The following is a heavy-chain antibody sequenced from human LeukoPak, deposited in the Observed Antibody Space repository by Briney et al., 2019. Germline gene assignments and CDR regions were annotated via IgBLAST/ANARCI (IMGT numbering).Heavy chain of an antibody. CDR2: INHSGST. D-gene: IGHD3-16*01. CDR3: AKDYALGV. Sequence: SETLSLTCAVYGGSFSGYYWSWIRQPPGKGLEWIGEINHSGSTNYNPSLKSRVTISVDTSKNQFSLRLTSMTAADTAVYYCAKDYALGVWGQGTLVTVSS. CDR1: GGSFSGYY. J-gene: IGHJ4*02. V-gene: IGHV4-34*01.